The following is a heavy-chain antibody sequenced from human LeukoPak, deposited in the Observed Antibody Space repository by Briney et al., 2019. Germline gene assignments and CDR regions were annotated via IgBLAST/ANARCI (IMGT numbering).Heavy chain of an antibody. V-gene: IGHV3-23*01. CDR2: ISGSGGST. Sequence: GGYLSRYCAASGFTFCSYAMSWVRQAPGKGLEWVSAISGSGGSTSYADSVKGRFTISRDNSKNTLYLQMNSLRAEDTAVYYCAKEGWDFCFDYCGQGSLVTVSS. CDR3: AKEGWDFCFDY. CDR1: GFTFCSYA. D-gene: IGHD6-19*01. J-gene: IGHJ4*02.